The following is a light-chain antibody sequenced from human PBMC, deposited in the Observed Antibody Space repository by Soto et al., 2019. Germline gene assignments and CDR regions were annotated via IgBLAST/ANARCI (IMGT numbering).Light chain of an antibody. J-gene: IGKJ5*01. CDR3: QQRSNWIT. Sequence: EIVLTQSPGTLSLSPGERATLSCRASQSVSRYLAWYQQKPGQAPTLLIYDASYRATGIPARFSGSGSGTDFTLTISSLAPEDFAVYYCQQRSNWITFGQGTRLEIK. V-gene: IGKV3-11*01. CDR2: DAS. CDR1: QSVSRY.